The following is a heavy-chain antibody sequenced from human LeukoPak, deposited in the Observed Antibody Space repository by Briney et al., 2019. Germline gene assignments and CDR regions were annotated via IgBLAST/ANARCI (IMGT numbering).Heavy chain of an antibody. J-gene: IGHJ4*02. CDR3: TTYGSGRKFDY. V-gene: IGHV3-15*04. D-gene: IGHD3-10*01. CDR2: IESKTDGGTT. Sequence: GGSLRLSCAASGFTFSDYFMSWIRQAPGKGLEWVGRIESKTDGGTTDYAAPVKGRFTISRDDSTNTLSLQMNSLQSEDTAVYYCTTYGSGRKFDYWGQGILVTVSS. CDR1: GFTFSDYF.